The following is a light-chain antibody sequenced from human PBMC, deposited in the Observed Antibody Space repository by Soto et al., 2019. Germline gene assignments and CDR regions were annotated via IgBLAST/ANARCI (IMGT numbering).Light chain of an antibody. Sequence: DVQMSQSPSSLSASVGDRVTITCRASQGIAHYLAWYQQRPGRVPKLLIYAASTLQSGVPSRFSGSGSGTDFTLTISSLQPEDVATHYCQKYDSDPPFAPGTKVDIK. J-gene: IGKJ3*01. CDR1: QGIAHY. V-gene: IGKV1-27*01. CDR3: QKYDSDPP. CDR2: AAS.